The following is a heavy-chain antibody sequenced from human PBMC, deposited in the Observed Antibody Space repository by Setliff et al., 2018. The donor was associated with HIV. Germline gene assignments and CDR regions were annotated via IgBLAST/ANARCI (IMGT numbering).Heavy chain of an antibody. CDR1: GGSINSYY. V-gene: IGHV4-59*01. CDR3: ATYSAGEGGRGY. Sequence: SETLSLTCAVSGGSINSYYWSWIRQPPGKGLEWIGYIYYIGNTNYNPSLKSRVTILVDTSKNQFSLRLSSVTAADTAVYYCATYSAGEGGRGYWGQGRLVTVSS. D-gene: IGHD1-26*01. J-gene: IGHJ4*02. CDR2: IYYIGNT.